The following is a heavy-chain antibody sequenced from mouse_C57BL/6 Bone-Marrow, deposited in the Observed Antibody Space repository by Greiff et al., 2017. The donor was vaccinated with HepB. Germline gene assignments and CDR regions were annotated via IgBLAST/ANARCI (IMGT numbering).Heavy chain of an antibody. D-gene: IGHD1-1*01. J-gene: IGHJ3*01. CDR3: ARSPYYTTVVAPAFAY. CDR1: GYTFTSYG. V-gene: IGHV1-81*01. CDR2: IYPRSGNT. Sequence: QVHVKQSGAELARPGASVKLSCKASGYTFTSYGISWVKQRTGQGLEWIGEIYPRSGNTYYNEKFKGKATLTADKSSSTAYMELRSLTSEDSAVYFCARSPYYTTVVAPAFAYWGQGTLVTVSA.